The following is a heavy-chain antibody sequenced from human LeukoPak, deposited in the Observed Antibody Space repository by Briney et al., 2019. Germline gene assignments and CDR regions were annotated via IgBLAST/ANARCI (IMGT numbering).Heavy chain of an antibody. CDR1: GGSISSYY. V-gene: IGHV4-59*01. J-gene: IGHJ6*04. CDR3: ARISSSNWYNERGAFDV. D-gene: IGHD6-13*01. Sequence: ETSETLSLTCTVSGGSISSYYWSWVRQPPGKGLEWIGFVYYTGSTNYSPSLKSRVTISVDTSKNQFSLKLRSVTAADTAVYYCARISSSNWYNERGAFDVWGKGTTVTVSS. CDR2: VYYTGST.